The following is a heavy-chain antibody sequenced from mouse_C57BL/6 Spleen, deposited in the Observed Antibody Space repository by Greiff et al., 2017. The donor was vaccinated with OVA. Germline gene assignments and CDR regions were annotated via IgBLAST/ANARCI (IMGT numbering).Heavy chain of an antibody. CDR2: INPSSGYT. D-gene: IGHD2-1*01. Sequence: QVQLKESGAELAKPGASVKLSCKASGYTFTSYWMHWVKQRPGQGLEWIGYINPSSGYTKYNQKFKDKATLTAAKSSSTVYMQLSSLTYEDSAVYYCAIYYGNSYAMDYWGQGTSVTVSS. CDR1: GYTFTSYW. CDR3: AIYYGNSYAMDY. J-gene: IGHJ4*01. V-gene: IGHV1-7*01.